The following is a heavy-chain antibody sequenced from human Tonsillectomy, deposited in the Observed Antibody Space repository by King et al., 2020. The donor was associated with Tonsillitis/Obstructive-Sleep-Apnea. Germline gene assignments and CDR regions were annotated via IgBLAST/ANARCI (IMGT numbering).Heavy chain of an antibody. Sequence: TLKESGPVLVKPTETLTLTCTVSGFSLSNARMGVNWIRQSPGKALEWRSHIFSNDEKSYTTSLRSRLTVSKDTSQSQVVLIMTNMDPLDTATYYCARMTLWSGYSYYMDVWGKGTTVTVSS. CDR2: IFSNDEK. D-gene: IGHD3-3*01. CDR1: GFSLSNARMG. V-gene: IGHV2-26*01. CDR3: ARMTLWSGYSYYMDV. J-gene: IGHJ6*03.